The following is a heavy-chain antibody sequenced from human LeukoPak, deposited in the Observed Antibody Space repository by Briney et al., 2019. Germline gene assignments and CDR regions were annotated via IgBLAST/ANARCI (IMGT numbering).Heavy chain of an antibody. CDR1: GSTFTSYG. CDR3: ARATSLDTAILRDYYYGMDV. Sequence: ASVKVSCKCSGSTFTSYGISWLRQAPGPGLEWMGWISAYNGNTNNAQKLQGRVTMTTDTSTSTAYMELRSLRSDDTAVYYCARATSLDTAILRDYYYGMDVWGKGTTVTVSS. D-gene: IGHD5-18*01. V-gene: IGHV1-18*04. CDR2: ISAYNGNT. J-gene: IGHJ6*04.